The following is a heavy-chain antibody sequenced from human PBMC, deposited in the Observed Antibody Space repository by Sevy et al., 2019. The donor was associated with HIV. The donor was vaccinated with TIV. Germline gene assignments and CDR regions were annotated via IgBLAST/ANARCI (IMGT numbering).Heavy chain of an antibody. J-gene: IGHJ6*02. D-gene: IGHD2-15*01. CDR2: ISSSGSTI. CDR3: ARDRCSGGSCPNAYYYYYYGMDV. Sequence: GESLKISCAASGFTFSDYYMSWIRQAPGKGLEWVSYISSSGSTIYYADSVKGRFTISRDNAKNSLYLQMNSLRAEDTAVYYCARDRCSGGSCPNAYYYYYYGMDVWGQGTTVTVSS. CDR1: GFTFSDYY. V-gene: IGHV3-11*01.